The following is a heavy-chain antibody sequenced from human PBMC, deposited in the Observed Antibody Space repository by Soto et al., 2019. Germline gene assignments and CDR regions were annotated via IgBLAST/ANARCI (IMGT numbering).Heavy chain of an antibody. CDR2: IRNKPYGGTA. CDR3: ARDGYINPDY. Sequence: GGSLRLSCSFSGFAFGDYAITWVRQAPGRGLEWVSFIRNKPYGGTAEYAASVKDRFIVSRDDSKNTAYLQMNRLKTEDSGVYFCARDGYINPDYWGRGTLVTVS. J-gene: IGHJ4*02. CDR1: GFAFGDYA. D-gene: IGHD4-4*01. V-gene: IGHV3-49*04.